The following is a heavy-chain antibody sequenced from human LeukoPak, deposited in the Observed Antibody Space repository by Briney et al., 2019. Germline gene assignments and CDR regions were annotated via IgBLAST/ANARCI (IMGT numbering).Heavy chain of an antibody. D-gene: IGHD3-10*01. CDR3: ARAAGELLPFDYFDY. CDR1: GFTFGRYS. CDR2: ITSSSSYI. Sequence: GGSLRLSCAASGFTFGRYSMNWVRQAPGKGLEWVSSITSSSSYIYYADSVKGRFTISRDNVKNSLYLQMHSLRAEDTAVYYCARAAGELLPFDYFDYWRQGTLVTVSS. J-gene: IGHJ4*02. V-gene: IGHV3-21*06.